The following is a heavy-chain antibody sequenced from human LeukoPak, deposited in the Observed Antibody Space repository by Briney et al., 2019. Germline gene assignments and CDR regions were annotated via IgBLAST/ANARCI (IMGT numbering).Heavy chain of an antibody. Sequence: SETLSLTCTVSGGSLSSGGYYWSWIRQHPGKGLEWIGYIYYSGSTYYNPSLKSRVTISVDTSKNQFSLKLSSVTAADTAVYYCARDREYYGSGSPGAFDIWGQGTMVTVSS. V-gene: IGHV4-31*03. D-gene: IGHD3-10*01. CDR1: GGSLSSGGYY. J-gene: IGHJ3*02. CDR2: IYYSGST. CDR3: ARDREYYGSGSPGAFDI.